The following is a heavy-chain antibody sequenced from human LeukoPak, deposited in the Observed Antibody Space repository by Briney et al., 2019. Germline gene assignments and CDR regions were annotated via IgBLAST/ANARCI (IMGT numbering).Heavy chain of an antibody. D-gene: IGHD3-16*01. CDR3: ARVLGAPGSYYMDV. Sequence: SETLSLTCTVSGGSISNSYWSWIRQPPGKGLEWIGLIYTSGNTDKNPFLKSRVTISVDMSKNQFSLRLSSVTAADTAVYYCARVLGAPGSYYMDVWGKGTTVTVS. J-gene: IGHJ6*03. CDR1: GGSISNSY. V-gene: IGHV4-4*09. CDR2: IYTSGNT.